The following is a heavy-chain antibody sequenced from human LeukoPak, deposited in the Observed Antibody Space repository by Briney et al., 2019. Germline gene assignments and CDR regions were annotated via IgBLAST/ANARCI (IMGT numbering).Heavy chain of an antibody. Sequence: SETLSLTCTVSGGSIASGSYYWGWVRQPPGKGLEWIGSIYYSGNIFYNPPLKSRVTISVDKSKNQFSLDLTSVTATDTAVYYCARGLYGSGGTFQHWGQGTLVTVSS. CDR2: IYYSGNI. D-gene: IGHD3-10*01. V-gene: IGHV4-39*01. CDR3: ARGLYGSGGTFQH. J-gene: IGHJ1*01. CDR1: GGSIASGSYY.